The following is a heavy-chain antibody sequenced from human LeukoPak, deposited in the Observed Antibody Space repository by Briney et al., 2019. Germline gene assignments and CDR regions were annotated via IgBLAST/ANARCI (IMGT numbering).Heavy chain of an antibody. CDR2: ITSIGSST. CDR3: ARRGYTYGYDY. CDR1: GFTFSSYP. V-gene: IGHV3-64*02. J-gene: IGHJ4*02. D-gene: IGHD5-18*01. Sequence: PGGSLRLSCAASGFTFSSYPIHWVRQAPGKGLEYVSSITSIGSSTYYADSVKGRFTISRDNSKNTLYLQMGSLRTEDMAVYYCARRGYTYGYDYWGQGTLVTVSS.